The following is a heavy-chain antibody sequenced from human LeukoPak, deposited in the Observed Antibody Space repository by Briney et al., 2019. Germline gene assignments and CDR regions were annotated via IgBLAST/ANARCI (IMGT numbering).Heavy chain of an antibody. D-gene: IGHD3-22*01. CDR1: GGTFSSYA. CDR2: IIPIFGTA. CDR3: ARASPPIYYDSSGYPLYYIDY. Sequence: SVKVSCKASGGTFSSYAISWVRQAPGQGLEWMGGIIPIFGTANYAQKFQGRVTITADESTSTAYMELSSLRSEDTAVYYCARASPPIYYDSSGYPLYYIDYWGQGTLVTVSS. V-gene: IGHV1-69*01. J-gene: IGHJ4*02.